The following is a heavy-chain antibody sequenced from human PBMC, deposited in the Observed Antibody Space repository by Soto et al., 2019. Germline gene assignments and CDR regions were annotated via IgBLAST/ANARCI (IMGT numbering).Heavy chain of an antibody. CDR2: FFSGST. CDR1: GGSITSRSSY. D-gene: IGHD6-13*01. J-gene: IGHJ4*02. Sequence: QLQLQESGPGLVRPSETLSLTCSVSGGSITSRSSYWAWIRQPPGKGLEWIGTFFSGSTFSNPSLRSRVTISKDTSRNQFPLQLTSVAATDTAMYYCATTRGLAVGGSFNYWGQGARVTVSS. V-gene: IGHV4-39*01. CDR3: ATTRGLAVGGSFNY.